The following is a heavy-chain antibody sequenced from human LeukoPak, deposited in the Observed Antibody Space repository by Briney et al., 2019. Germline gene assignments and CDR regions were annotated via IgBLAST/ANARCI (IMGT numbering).Heavy chain of an antibody. Sequence: SETLSLTCSVSGASISAYYWSWIRQPPGKGLEWIGYIHYSGTINYNPSLMSRVTISVDSSKNQFSLRLSSVTAADTVVYFCARGHKGLEVWGQGATVTVSS. V-gene: IGHV4-59*01. CDR3: ARGHKGLEV. CDR2: IHYSGTI. CDR1: GASISAYY. J-gene: IGHJ6*02.